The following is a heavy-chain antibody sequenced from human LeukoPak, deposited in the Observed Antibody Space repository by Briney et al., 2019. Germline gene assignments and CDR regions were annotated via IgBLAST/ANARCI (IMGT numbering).Heavy chain of an antibody. D-gene: IGHD2-15*01. V-gene: IGHV4-59*01. Sequence: PSETLSLTCTVSGGSISSYYWSWIRQPPGKGLEWIGYIYYSGSTNYNPSLKSRVTISVDTSKNQFSLKLSSVTAADTAVYYCARGVCSGGSCYSWELNWFDPWGQGTLVTVSS. CDR2: IYYSGST. CDR3: ARGVCSGGSCYSWELNWFDP. CDR1: GGSISSYY. J-gene: IGHJ5*02.